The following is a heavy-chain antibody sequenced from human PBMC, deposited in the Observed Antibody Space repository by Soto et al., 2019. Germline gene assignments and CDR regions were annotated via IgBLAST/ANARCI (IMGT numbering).Heavy chain of an antibody. CDR1: GYSFTSYW. V-gene: IGHV5-51*01. Sequence: GESLKISCKGSGYSFTSYWIGWVRQMPGKGLEWMGIIYPGDSDTRYSPSFQGQVTISADKSISTAYLQWSSLKASDTAMYYCARQARSGVDDYYYYYMDVWGKGTTVTVSS. J-gene: IGHJ6*03. CDR2: IYPGDSDT. CDR3: ARQARSGVDDYYYYYMDV. D-gene: IGHD3-10*01.